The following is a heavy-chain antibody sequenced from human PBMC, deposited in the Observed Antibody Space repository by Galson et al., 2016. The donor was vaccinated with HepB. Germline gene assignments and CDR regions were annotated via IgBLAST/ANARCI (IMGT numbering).Heavy chain of an antibody. V-gene: IGHV6-1*01. CDR2: TYFRSKWYS. CDR3: VEGFSLRN. Sequence: CAISGDSVSRNTAAWNWIRQSPPRGLEWLGRTYFRSKWYSDYGVAVNGRITISPDTAKNQFSLHLTSVTPDDTGIYYCVEGFSLRNWGQGTLVTVSS. J-gene: IGHJ4*02. CDR1: GDSVSRNTAA.